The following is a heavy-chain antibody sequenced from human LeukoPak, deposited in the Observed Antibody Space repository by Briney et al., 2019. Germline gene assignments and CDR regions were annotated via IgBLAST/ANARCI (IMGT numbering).Heavy chain of an antibody. CDR3: ARGRRRYYDILTGSWQVYYFDY. J-gene: IGHJ4*02. CDR2: INHSGST. Sequence: SETLSLTCTVSGGSISSSSYYWGWIRQPPGKGLEWIGEINHSGSTNYNPSLKSRVTISVDTSKNQFSLKLISVTAADTAVYYCARGRRRYYDILTGSWQVYYFDYWGQGTLVTVSS. CDR1: GGSISSSSYY. D-gene: IGHD3-9*01. V-gene: IGHV4-39*07.